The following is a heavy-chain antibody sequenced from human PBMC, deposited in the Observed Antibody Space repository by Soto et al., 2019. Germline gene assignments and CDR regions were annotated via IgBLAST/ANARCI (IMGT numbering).Heavy chain of an antibody. CDR1: GGTFSSYI. J-gene: IGHJ4*02. Sequence: QVQLVQSGAEVKKPGSSVKVSCKASGGTFSSYIISWVRQTHGQGLEWMGGIIFGTANYAQKFRGRVTITADESTSTAYMELSSLRSEDTAVYYCARSDSSGFYLPFWGQGTLMTVSS. V-gene: IGHV1-69*01. CDR2: IIFGTA. CDR3: ARSDSSGFYLPF. D-gene: IGHD3-22*01.